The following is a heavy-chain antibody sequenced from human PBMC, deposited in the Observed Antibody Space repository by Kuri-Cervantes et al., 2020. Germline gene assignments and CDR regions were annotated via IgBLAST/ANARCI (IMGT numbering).Heavy chain of an antibody. CDR1: GFTFSSYG. Sequence: GGSLRLSCAASGFTFSSYGMHWVRQAPGKGLEWVSAISGSGGSTYYADSVKGRFTISRDNSKNTLYLQMNSLRAEDTAVYYCAKEPYYYNLFDYWGQGTLVTVSS. D-gene: IGHD3-10*01. CDR2: ISGSGGST. V-gene: IGHV3-23*01. CDR3: AKEPYYYNLFDY. J-gene: IGHJ4*02.